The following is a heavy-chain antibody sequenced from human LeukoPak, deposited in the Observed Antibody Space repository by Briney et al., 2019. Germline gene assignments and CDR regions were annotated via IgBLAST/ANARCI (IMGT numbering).Heavy chain of an antibody. CDR2: IYYSGST. Sequence: SETLSLTCTVSGGSISSYYWSWIRQPPGKGLEWIGYIYYSGSTNYNPSLKSRVTISVDTSKNQFSLKLSSVTAADTAVYYCARGERGYSYGPTFDYWGQGTLVTVSS. CDR3: ARGERGYSYGPTFDY. J-gene: IGHJ4*02. D-gene: IGHD5-18*01. CDR1: GGSISSYY. V-gene: IGHV4-59*01.